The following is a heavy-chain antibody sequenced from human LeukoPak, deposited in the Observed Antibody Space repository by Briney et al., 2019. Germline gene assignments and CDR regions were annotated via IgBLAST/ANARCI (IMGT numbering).Heavy chain of an antibody. V-gene: IGHV3-64*01. J-gene: IGHJ3*02. CDR2: IGSNGGNT. CDR1: GFTFGPYI. CDR3: AREESYSAFDI. Sequence: GGSLRLSCAASGFTFGPYIMHWVRQAPGKGLEYVSGIGSNGGNTYYANSVKGRFTISRDNSKNTLYLQMGSLRAEDTALYYCAREESYSAFDIWGQGTMVTVSS. D-gene: IGHD3-10*01.